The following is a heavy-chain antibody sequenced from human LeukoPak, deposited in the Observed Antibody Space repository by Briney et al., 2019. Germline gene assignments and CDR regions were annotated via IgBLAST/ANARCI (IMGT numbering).Heavy chain of an antibody. Sequence: ASVKVSCKASGYTFTSYNINWVRQATGQGLEWVGWINPNIGDTGFAQKFQGRVTITRDTSISTAYMELSSLRSEDTAVYYCARGNVGGDNWFDTWGQGTLVTVSS. V-gene: IGHV1-8*03. CDR2: INPNIGDT. D-gene: IGHD2-21*01. J-gene: IGHJ5*02. CDR1: GYTFTSYN. CDR3: ARGNVGGDNWFDT.